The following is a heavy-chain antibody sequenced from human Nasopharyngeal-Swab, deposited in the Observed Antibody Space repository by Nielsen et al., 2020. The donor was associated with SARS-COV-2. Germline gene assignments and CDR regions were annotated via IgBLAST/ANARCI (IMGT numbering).Heavy chain of an antibody. J-gene: IGHJ4*02. V-gene: IGHV3-49*03. CDR2: IRSKAYGGTT. CDR3: TRADVRPAGSGSYYEYPDY. CDR1: GFTFGDYA. D-gene: IGHD1-26*01. Sequence: GESLKISCTASGFTFGDYAMSWFRQAPGKGLEWIGFIRSKAYGGTTEYAAPVKGRFTISRDDSKSIAYLQMNSLKTEDTAVYYCTRADVRPAGSGSYYEYPDYWGQGTLVTVSS.